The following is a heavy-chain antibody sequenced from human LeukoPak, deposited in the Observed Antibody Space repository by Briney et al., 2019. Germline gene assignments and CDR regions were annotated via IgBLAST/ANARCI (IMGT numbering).Heavy chain of an antibody. V-gene: IGHV4-30-2*01. CDR3: ARASHSGYPPYYYGLDV. J-gene: IGHJ6*04. D-gene: IGHD3-22*01. CDR2: IYHNGTT. Sequence: SQTLSLTCAVSSGSISSAAYSWSWIRQPPGKGLEWIGYIYHNGTTYYNPSLKSRVTISVDRSKNQFSLWLKSVTAADTAVYYCARASHSGYPPYYYGLDVWGKGTTVTVSS. CDR1: SGSISSAAYS.